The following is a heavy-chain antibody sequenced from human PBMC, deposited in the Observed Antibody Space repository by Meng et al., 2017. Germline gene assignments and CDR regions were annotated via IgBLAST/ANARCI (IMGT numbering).Heavy chain of an antibody. CDR3: AKDWAAGTARYFDY. CDR1: GFTFDDYG. Sequence: GESLKISCAASGFTFDDYGMSWVRQAPGKGLEWVSAISGSGGSTYYADSVKGRFTISRDNSKNTLYLQMNSLRAEDTAVYYCAKDWAAGTARYFDYWGQGTLVTVSS. D-gene: IGHD6-13*01. J-gene: IGHJ4*02. CDR2: ISGSGGST. V-gene: IGHV3-23*01.